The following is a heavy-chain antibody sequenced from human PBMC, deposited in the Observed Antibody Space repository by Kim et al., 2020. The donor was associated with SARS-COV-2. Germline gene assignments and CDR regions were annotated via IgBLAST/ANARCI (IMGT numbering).Heavy chain of an antibody. CDR1: GGSISSYY. Sequence: SETLSLTCTVSGGSISSYYWSWIRQPPGKGLEWIGYIYYSGSTNYNPSLKSRVTISVDTSKNQFSLKLSSVTAADTAVYYCARDSVGVVPAATFYYYYGMDVWGQGTTVTVSS. J-gene: IGHJ6*02. V-gene: IGHV4-59*01. CDR3: ARDSVGVVPAATFYYYYGMDV. CDR2: IYYSGST. D-gene: IGHD2-2*01.